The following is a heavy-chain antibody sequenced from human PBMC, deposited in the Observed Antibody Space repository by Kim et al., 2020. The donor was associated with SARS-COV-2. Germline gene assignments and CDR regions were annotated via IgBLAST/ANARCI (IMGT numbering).Heavy chain of an antibody. D-gene: IGHD6-13*01. CDR1: GFTFSSYS. CDR2: ISSSSSTI. Sequence: GGSLRLSCAASGFTFSSYSMNWVRQAPGKGLEWVSYISSSSSTIYYADSVKGRFTISRDNAKNSLYLQMNSLRDEDTAVYYCAREGPLYSSSWYSYYGMDVWGQGTTVTVSS. CDR3: AREGPLYSSSWYSYYGMDV. V-gene: IGHV3-48*02. J-gene: IGHJ6*02.